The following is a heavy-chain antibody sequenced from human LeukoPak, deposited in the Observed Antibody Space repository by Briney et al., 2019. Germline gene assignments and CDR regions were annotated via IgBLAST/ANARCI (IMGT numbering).Heavy chain of an antibody. CDR2: ISAYNGNT. D-gene: IGHD3-9*01. J-gene: IGHJ4*02. CDR1: GYTFTSYD. CDR3: ARGARPIYDILTGYYPPVDY. V-gene: IGHV1-18*01. Sequence: GASVKVSCKASGYTFTSYDINWVRQAPGQGLEWMGWISAYNGNTNYAQKLQGRVTMTTDTSTSTAYMELRSLRSDDTAVYYCARGARPIYDILTGYYPPVDYWGQGTLVTVSS.